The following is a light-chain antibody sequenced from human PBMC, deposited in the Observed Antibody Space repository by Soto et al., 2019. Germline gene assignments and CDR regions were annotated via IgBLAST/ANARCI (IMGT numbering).Light chain of an antibody. V-gene: IGLV2-14*01. CDR3: NSYTRSTKYV. CDR1: SSVVGAYDY. CDR2: EVT. Sequence: QSVLTQPGSVSGSPGQSITVSCTGTSSVVGAYDYVSWYQHHPGKAPKLIIYEVTNRPSGVSNRFSGSKSGNTASLTISGLQAEDEADYYCNSYTRSTKYVFGTGTKVTVL. J-gene: IGLJ1*01.